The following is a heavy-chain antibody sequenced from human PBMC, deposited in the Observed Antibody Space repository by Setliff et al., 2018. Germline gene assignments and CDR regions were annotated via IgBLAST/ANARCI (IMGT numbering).Heavy chain of an antibody. CDR1: NFSVTTVYY. D-gene: IGHD6-19*01. Sequence: SETLSLTCSVSNFSVTTVYYWGWVRQPPGKGLEWIANVYYSGSTFYSPSLQSRVTMSVDTAKNQFSLNLHSVTAADTAVYYCVRERKFYSSGWSLIYYYYYMDVWGKGTTVTVSS. J-gene: IGHJ6*03. CDR3: VRERKFYSSGWSLIYYYYYMDV. CDR2: VYYSGST. V-gene: IGHV4-38-2*02.